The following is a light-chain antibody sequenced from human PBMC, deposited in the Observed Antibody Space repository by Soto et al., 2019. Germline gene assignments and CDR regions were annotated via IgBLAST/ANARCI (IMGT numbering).Light chain of an antibody. J-gene: IGKJ1*01. CDR1: QSVSGSY. CDR3: QQYDSSPWT. V-gene: IGKV3-20*01. Sequence: EIVLTQSPGTLSLSPGERATLSCRASQSVSGSYLAWYQQKPGQAPRLLIYGASGRATGIPDRFSGSGSGTDFTLTISRLEPEDFAVYYCQQYDSSPWTFGQGTKV. CDR2: GAS.